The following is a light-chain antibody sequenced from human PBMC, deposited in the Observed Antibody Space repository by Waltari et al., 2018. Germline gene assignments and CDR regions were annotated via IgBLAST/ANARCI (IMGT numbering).Light chain of an antibody. J-gene: IGLJ3*02. CDR1: SSDVGGYNY. CDR3: CSYAGSYTWV. CDR2: DVT. Sequence: QSALTQPRSLSGSPGQSVTISCTGTSSDVGGYNYVSWYQQHPGKAPKRMIFDVTKRPSGVPYRFSGSKSGNTASLTIAGLQAEDEADYYCCSYAGSYTWVFGGGTKLTVL. V-gene: IGLV2-11*01.